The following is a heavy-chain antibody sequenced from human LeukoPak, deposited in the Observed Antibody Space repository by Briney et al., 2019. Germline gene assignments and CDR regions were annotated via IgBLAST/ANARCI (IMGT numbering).Heavy chain of an antibody. CDR3: AKDGRMAVAGTLGGDWFDP. D-gene: IGHD6-19*01. J-gene: IGHJ5*02. Sequence: GGSLRLSCAASGFTFNSYSMSWVRQAPGKGLEWVSAISGSGGSTYYADSVNGRFTISRDNSKNTMYMQMNSLRAEDTAVYYCAKDGRMAVAGTLGGDWFDPWGQGTLVTVSS. V-gene: IGHV3-23*01. CDR1: GFTFNSYS. CDR2: ISGSGGST.